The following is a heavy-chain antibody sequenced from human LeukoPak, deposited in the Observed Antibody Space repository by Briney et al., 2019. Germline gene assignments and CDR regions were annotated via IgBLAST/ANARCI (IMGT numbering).Heavy chain of an antibody. J-gene: IGHJ4*02. D-gene: IGHD3-10*01. CDR1: GFTFSSYA. CDR3: VKDRVGDYYGSGSFDY. V-gene: IGHV3-64D*06. CDR2: ISSNGGST. Sequence: GGSLRLSCSASGFTFSSYAMHWVRQAPGKGLEYVSAISSNGGSTYYADSVKGRFTISRDNSKHTLYLQMSSQRAEDTAVYYCVKDRVGDYYGSGSFDYWGQGTLVTVSS.